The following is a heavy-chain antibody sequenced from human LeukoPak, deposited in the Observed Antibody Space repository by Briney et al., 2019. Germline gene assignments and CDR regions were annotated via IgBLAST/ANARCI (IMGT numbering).Heavy chain of an antibody. CDR1: GFTFSSYG. CDR2: IWYDGSNK. V-gene: IGHV3-33*01. D-gene: IGHD3-10*01. CDR3: ASSYGSGFDGF. Sequence: PGGSLRLYCAASGFTFSSYGMHWVRQAPGKGLEWVAVIWYDGSNKYCADSVKGRFTISRDNSKNTLYLQMNSLRAEDTAVYYCASSYGSGFDGFWGQGTLVTVSS. J-gene: IGHJ4*02.